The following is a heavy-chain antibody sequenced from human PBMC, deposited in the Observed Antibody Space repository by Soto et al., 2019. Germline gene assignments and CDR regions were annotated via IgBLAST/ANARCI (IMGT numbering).Heavy chain of an antibody. CDR3: ARVSYYYGSGSPKNWFDP. CDR2: INPVDSDT. Sequence: GESLKISCQGFGYSFTSFWIGWVRQMPWKGLEWMGIINPVDSDTRYSPSFQGQVTISVDKSITTAYLQWSSLKASDTAMYYCARVSYYYGSGSPKNWFDPWGQGTLVTVSS. D-gene: IGHD3-10*01. CDR1: GYSFTSFW. J-gene: IGHJ5*02. V-gene: IGHV5-51*01.